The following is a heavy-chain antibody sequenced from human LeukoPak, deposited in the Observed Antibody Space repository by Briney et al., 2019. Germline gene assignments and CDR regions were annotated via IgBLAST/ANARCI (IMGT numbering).Heavy chain of an antibody. V-gene: IGHV3-11*01. CDR3: AGASHVYNYFDY. CDR2: ISSSGSTI. J-gene: IGHJ4*02. Sequence: GGSLRLSCAASGFTFSDYYMSWIRQAPGKGLEWVSYISSSGSTIYYADSVKGRFTISRDNAKNSLYLQMNSLRAEDTAVYYCAGASHVYNYFDYWGQGTLVTVSS. D-gene: IGHD3-10*02. CDR1: GFTFSDYY.